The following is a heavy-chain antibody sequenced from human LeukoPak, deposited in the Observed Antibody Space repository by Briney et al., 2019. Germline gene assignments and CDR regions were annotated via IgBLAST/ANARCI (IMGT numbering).Heavy chain of an antibody. J-gene: IGHJ3*02. D-gene: IGHD5-18*01. CDR1: GGSISSYY. CDR2: IYYSGST. V-gene: IGHV4-39*01. Sequence: SETLSLTCTVSGGSISSYYWGWIRQPPGKGLEWIGSIYYSGSTYYNPSLKSRVTISVDTSKNQFSLKLSSVTAADTAVYYCASLRGYSYGYDPVDAFDIWGQGTMVTVSS. CDR3: ASLRGYSYGYDPVDAFDI.